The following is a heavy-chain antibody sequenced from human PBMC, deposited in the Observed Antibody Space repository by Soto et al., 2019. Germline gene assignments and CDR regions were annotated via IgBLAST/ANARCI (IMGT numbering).Heavy chain of an antibody. D-gene: IGHD3-22*01. J-gene: IGHJ4*02. V-gene: IGHV3-23*01. CDR2: ISSGAGT. CDR1: GFTVRGYG. CDR3: AKDRVPNDSSGYYSIVIES. Sequence: PGGSVRLSCAASGFTVRGYGMSWVHQIKGKGLEWVSAISSGAGTYYVDSVKGRFTISRDNSKNTLYLQMNSLRAEDTAVYSCAKDRVPNDSSGYYSIVIESWGQGTLVTVSS.